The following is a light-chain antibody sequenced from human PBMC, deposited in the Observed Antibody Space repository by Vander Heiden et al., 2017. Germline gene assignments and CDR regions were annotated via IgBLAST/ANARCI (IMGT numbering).Light chain of an antibody. CDR1: QSISSW. Sequence: DIQMTQSPSTLSASVGDRVTITCRASQSISSWLAWYQQKPGKAPKLLIYKASSLESRVPSRFSGSGSGTEFTLTISSLQPDDFATYYCQQYNSSPCTFGQGTKVEIK. J-gene: IGKJ1*01. V-gene: IGKV1-5*03. CDR2: KAS. CDR3: QQYNSSPCT.